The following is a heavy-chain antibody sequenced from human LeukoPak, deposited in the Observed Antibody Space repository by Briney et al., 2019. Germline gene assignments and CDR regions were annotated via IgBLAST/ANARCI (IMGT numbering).Heavy chain of an antibody. D-gene: IGHD2-15*01. Sequence: GGSLRLSCAASGFTFSSYGMYWVRQAPGKGLEWVSFIRYDGNKKYYADSVKGRFTISRDNSKNTVYLQMNSLRAEDTAVYYCAKEGDCTVASCCPKYGGQEPPVTVPA. CDR1: GFTFSSYG. V-gene: IGHV3-30*02. CDR2: IRYDGNKK. J-gene: IGHJ4*02. CDR3: AKEGDCTVASCCPKY.